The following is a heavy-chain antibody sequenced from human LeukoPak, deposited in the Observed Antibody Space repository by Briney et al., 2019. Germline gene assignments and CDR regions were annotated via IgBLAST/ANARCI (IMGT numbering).Heavy chain of an antibody. J-gene: IGHJ4*02. Sequence: GASVKVSCKASGGTFISYAISWVRQAPGQGLEWMGGIIPIFGTANYAQKFQGRVTITADESTSTAYMELSSLRSEDTAVYYCARADCGGDCYLFDYWGQGTLVTVSS. CDR3: ARADCGGDCYLFDY. V-gene: IGHV1-69*13. CDR2: IIPIFGTA. D-gene: IGHD2-21*02. CDR1: GGTFISYA.